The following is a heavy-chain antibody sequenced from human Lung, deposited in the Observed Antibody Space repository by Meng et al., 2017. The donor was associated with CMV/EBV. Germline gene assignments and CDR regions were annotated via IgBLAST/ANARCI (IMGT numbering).Heavy chain of an antibody. CDR3: ARSDRVADSYGMNA. CDR2: FIPILGMA. J-gene: IGHJ6*02. CDR1: GSTLNTYT. V-gene: IGHV1-69*02. D-gene: IGHD3-22*01. Sequence: SVKVSCKASGSTLNTYTISWVRQAPGQGLEWMGRFIPILGMANYVLKFQGRVTITADKSTSTAYMELSSLRSDDTAVYYCARSDRVADSYGMNAWGQGTTVNVSS.